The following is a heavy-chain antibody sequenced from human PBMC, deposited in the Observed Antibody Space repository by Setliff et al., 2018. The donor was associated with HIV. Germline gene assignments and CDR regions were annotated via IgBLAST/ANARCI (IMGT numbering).Heavy chain of an antibody. CDR2: ISAYNGNT. CDR3: VRGHCNSDKCWYTWFDP. V-gene: IGHV1-18*01. Sequence: GASVKVSCKASGYTFSTYGISWVRQAPGQGLEWMGWISAYNGNTNYAQKLQGRVTVTTDTSTSTAYMELRSLRSDDTAVYYCVRGHCNSDKCWYTWFDPWGQGTLVTVSS. D-gene: IGHD2-2*01. CDR1: GYTFSTYG. J-gene: IGHJ5*02.